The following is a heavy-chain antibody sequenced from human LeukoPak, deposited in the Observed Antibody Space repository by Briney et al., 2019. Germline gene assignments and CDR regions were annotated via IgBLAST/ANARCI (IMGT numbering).Heavy chain of an antibody. CDR2: IYWDDDK. Sequence: SGPTLVNPTQTLTLTCTFSGFSLITGGVGVSWIRQPPGKALEWLALIYWDDDKRYSPSLKSRLTITKDTSKNLVVLTMTNMDPVDTATYYCAHLLLPYTFDIWGQGTMVTVSS. CDR1: GFSLITGGVG. V-gene: IGHV2-5*02. CDR3: AHLLLPYTFDI. D-gene: IGHD3-22*01. J-gene: IGHJ3*02.